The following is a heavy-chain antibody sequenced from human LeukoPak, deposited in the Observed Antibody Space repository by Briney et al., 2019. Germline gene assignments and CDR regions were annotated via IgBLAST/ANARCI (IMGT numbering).Heavy chain of an antibody. J-gene: IGHJ6*03. D-gene: IGHD2-2*01. CDR1: GGSISSYY. CDR3: ARERYCSSTSCPGPYYYYMDV. Sequence: PSETLSLTCTVSGGSISSYYWSWIRQPAGKGLEWIGRIYTSGSTNYSPSLKSRVTMSVDTSKNQFSLKLSSVTAADTAVYYCARERYCSSTSCPGPYYYYMDVWGKGTTVTVSS. CDR2: IYTSGST. V-gene: IGHV4-4*07.